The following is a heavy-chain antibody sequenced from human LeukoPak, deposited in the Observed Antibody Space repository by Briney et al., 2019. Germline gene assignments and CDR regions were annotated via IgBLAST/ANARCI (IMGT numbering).Heavy chain of an antibody. CDR3: AKDPGDYCSGGSCSESDY. D-gene: IGHD2-15*01. CDR1: GFTFSSYA. J-gene: IGHJ4*02. Sequence: GGSLRLSCAASGFTFSSYAMSWVRQAPGKGLEWVSAISGSGGSTYYADSVKGRFTIPRDNSKNTLYLQMSSLRAEDTAVYYCAKDPGDYCSGGSCSESDYWGQGTLVTVSS. CDR2: ISGSGGST. V-gene: IGHV3-23*01.